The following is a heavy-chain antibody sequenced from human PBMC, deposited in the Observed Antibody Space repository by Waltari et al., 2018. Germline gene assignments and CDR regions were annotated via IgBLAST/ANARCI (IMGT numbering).Heavy chain of an antibody. V-gene: IGHV4-34*01. Sequence: QVQLQQWGAGLLKPSETLSLTCAVYGGSFSGYYWSWIRQPPGKGLEWIGEINHSGSTNYNPSLKSRVTISVDTSKNQFSLKLSSVTAADTAVYYCARSPRLLWFRELLYDYWGQGTLVTVSS. CDR2: INHSGST. D-gene: IGHD3-10*01. CDR3: ARSPRLLWFRELLYDY. CDR1: GGSFSGYY. J-gene: IGHJ4*02.